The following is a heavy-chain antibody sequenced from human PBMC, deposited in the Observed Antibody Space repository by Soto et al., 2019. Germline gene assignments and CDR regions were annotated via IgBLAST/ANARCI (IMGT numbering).Heavy chain of an antibody. D-gene: IGHD5-12*01. Sequence: GGSLRLSCAASGFTFSSYSMNWVRQAPGKGLEWVSYISSSSSTIYYAGSVKGRFTFSRGNAKNSLYLQMNGLRDEGTAVYYCARDRGMGSGYEQRASNWFDPWGQGTLVTVSS. V-gene: IGHV3-48*02. CDR1: GFTFSSYS. CDR2: ISSSSSTI. J-gene: IGHJ5*02. CDR3: ARDRGMGSGYEQRASNWFDP.